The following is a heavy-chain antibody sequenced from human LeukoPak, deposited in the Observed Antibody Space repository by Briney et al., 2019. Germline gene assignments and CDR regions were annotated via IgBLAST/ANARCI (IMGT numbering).Heavy chain of an antibody. CDR1: GGSISGYY. J-gene: IGHJ4*02. V-gene: IGHV4-59*01. CDR2: IYYSGST. D-gene: IGHD3-10*01. CDR3: ARYYYGSGSYYNPPYYFDY. Sequence: SETLSLTCTVSGGSISGYYWSWIRQPPGKGLEWIGYIYYSGSTNYNPSLKSRVTISVDTSKNQFSLKLSSVTAADTAVYYCARYYYGSGSYYNPPYYFDYWGQGTLVTVSS.